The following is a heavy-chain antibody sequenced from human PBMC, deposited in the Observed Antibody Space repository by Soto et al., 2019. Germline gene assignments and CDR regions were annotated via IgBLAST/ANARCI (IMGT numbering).Heavy chain of an antibody. J-gene: IGHJ4*02. CDR3: ATAPRSTVRSIDYDWFDY. Sequence: PGGSLRLSCAASGFTFSRYWMSWVRQAPGKGLEWVANIKQDESEKYYVDSVKGRFTISRDNAKNSLYLQMNSLRADDTAVYYCATAPRSTVRSIDYDWFDYWGQGTAVTVSS. CDR2: IKQDESEK. D-gene: IGHD4-17*01. V-gene: IGHV3-7*04. CDR1: GFTFSRYW.